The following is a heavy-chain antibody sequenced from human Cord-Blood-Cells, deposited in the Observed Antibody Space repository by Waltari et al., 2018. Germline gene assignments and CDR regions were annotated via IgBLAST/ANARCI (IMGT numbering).Heavy chain of an antibody. Sequence: QVQLQQWGAGLLKPSETLSLTCAVYVGSFSGYYWSWIRQPPGKGLEWFGEIIHSGSSNSNPPLKSRVTISVDTAKNQFSLKLSSVTAADTAVYYCARGRPYSSSSSFDYWGQGTLVTVSS. V-gene: IGHV4-34*01. CDR1: VGSFSGYY. CDR3: ARGRPYSSSSSFDY. J-gene: IGHJ4*02. CDR2: IIHSGSS. D-gene: IGHD6-6*01.